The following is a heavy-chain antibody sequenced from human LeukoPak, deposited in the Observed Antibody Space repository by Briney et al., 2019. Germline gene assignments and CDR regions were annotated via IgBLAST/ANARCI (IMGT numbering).Heavy chain of an antibody. D-gene: IGHD3-22*01. CDR3: ARDPHDSSGYYYGETDY. CDR1: GYTFTSYG. J-gene: IGHJ4*02. V-gene: IGHV1-18*01. Sequence: ASVKVSCKAFGYTFTSYGISWVRQAPGQGLEWMGWISAYNGNTNYAQKLQGRVTMTTDTSTSTAYMELRSLRSDDTAVYYCARDPHDSSGYYYGETDYWGQGTLVTVSS. CDR2: ISAYNGNT.